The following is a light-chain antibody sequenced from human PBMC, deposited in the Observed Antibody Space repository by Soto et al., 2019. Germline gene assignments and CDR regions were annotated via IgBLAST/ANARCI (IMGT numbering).Light chain of an antibody. CDR2: EVI. CDR1: SSDVGAYDY. J-gene: IGLJ2*01. Sequence: QSALAQPASVSGSPGQSITISFTATSSDVGAYDYVSWYQQHPGKAPKLIIFEVINRPSGVSDRFSGSKSGNTASLIISGLQAEDEADYYCSSYTTSSTLVFGGGTKLTVL. CDR3: SSYTTSSTLV. V-gene: IGLV2-14*01.